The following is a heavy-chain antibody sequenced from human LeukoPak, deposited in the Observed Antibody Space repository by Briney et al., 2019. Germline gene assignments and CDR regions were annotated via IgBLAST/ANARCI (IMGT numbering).Heavy chain of an antibody. CDR2: IKQDGSEK. Sequence: PGGSLRLSCAASGFTVSSNYMSWVRQAPGKGLEWVANIKQDGSEKYYVDSVKGRFTISRDNAKNSLYLQMNSLRAEDTAVYYCARLLGQFDYWGQGTLVTVSS. V-gene: IGHV3-7*01. J-gene: IGHJ4*02. CDR1: GFTVSSNY. CDR3: ARLLGQFDY.